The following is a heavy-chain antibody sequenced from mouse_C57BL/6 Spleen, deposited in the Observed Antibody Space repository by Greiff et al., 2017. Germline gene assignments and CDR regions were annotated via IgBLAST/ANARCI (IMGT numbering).Heavy chain of an antibody. D-gene: IGHD1-1*01. Sequence: VQRVESGGGLVQPGGSLSLSCAASGFTFTDYYMSWVRQPPGKALEWLGFIRNKANGYTTEYSASVKGRFTISRDNSQSILYLQMNALRAEDSATYYCARYNYGTDYWGQGTTLTVSS. V-gene: IGHV7-3*01. J-gene: IGHJ2*01. CDR2: IRNKANGYTT. CDR3: ARYNYGTDY. CDR1: GFTFTDYY.